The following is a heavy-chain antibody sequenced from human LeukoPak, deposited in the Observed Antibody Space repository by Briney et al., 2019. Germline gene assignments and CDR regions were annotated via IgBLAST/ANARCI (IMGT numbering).Heavy chain of an antibody. CDR1: GGSISSYY. D-gene: IGHD1-1*01. J-gene: IGHJ5*02. V-gene: IGHV4-59*01. CDR2: IYGSGST. Sequence: SETLSLTCTVSGGSISSYYWSWIRQPPGKGLEWIGHIYGSGSTNYNPSLKSRVTLSVDTSKNQFSLKLSSVTAADTAVYYCAREGTSGTHLNWFDPWGQGTLVAVSS. CDR3: AREGTSGTHLNWFDP.